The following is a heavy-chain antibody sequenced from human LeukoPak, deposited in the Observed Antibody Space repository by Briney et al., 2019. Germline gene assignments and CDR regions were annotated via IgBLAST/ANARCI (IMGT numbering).Heavy chain of an antibody. V-gene: IGHV3-7*03. Sequence: PGRSLRLSCAASGFTFSNYAMHWVRQAPGKGLEWVANIKQDGSDKYYVDSVKGRFTISRDNAKNSLYLQMNSLRAEDTAVYYCARKTVVGSYFDYWGQGTPVTVSS. CDR2: IKQDGSDK. CDR1: GFTFSNYA. J-gene: IGHJ4*02. CDR3: ARKTVVGSYFDY. D-gene: IGHD4-23*01.